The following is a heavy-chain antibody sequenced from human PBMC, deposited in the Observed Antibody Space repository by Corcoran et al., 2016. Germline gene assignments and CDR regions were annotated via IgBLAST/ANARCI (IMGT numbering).Heavy chain of an antibody. CDR3: ARHDSSDDGYFQH. J-gene: IGHJ1*01. D-gene: IGHD3-22*01. Sequence: QVTLKESGPALVKPTQTLTLTCTFSGFSLSTSGMRVNWIRQPPGKALEWLARIDWDDDEFYSTSLKTRLTISKDTSKNQVVLTMTNMDPADTATYYGARHDSSDDGYFQHWGQGTLVTVSA. CDR2: IDWDDDE. CDR1: GFSLSTSGMR. V-gene: IGHV2-70*04.